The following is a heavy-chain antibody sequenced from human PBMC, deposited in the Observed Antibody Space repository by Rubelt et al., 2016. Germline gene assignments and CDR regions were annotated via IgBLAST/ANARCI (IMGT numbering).Heavy chain of an antibody. CDR1: GFTFSSYG. CDR3: AKVALWSGYVQGDY. V-gene: IGHV3-30*18. CDR2: ISYDGSNK. D-gene: IGHD5-12*01. J-gene: IGHJ4*02. Sequence: QVQLVESGGGVVQPGRSLRLSCAASGFTFSSYGMHWVRQAPGKGLEWGEVISYDGSNKYYADSVKGRFTISRDNSKNTLYLQMNSLRAEDTAVYYCAKVALWSGYVQGDYWGQGTLVTVSS.